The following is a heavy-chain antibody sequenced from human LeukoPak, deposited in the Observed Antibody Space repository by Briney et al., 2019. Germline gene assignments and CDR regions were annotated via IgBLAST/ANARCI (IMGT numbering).Heavy chain of an antibody. J-gene: IGHJ4*02. CDR1: GFTFSSYS. Sequence: GGSLRLSCAASGFTFSSYSMNWVRQAPGKGLEWVSSISSSSSYIYYADSVKGRFTISRDNAKNSLYLQMNSLRAEDTAVYYCAREEVGATLPFDYWGQGTLVTVSS. CDR3: AREEVGATLPFDY. D-gene: IGHD1-26*01. V-gene: IGHV3-21*01. CDR2: ISSSSSYI.